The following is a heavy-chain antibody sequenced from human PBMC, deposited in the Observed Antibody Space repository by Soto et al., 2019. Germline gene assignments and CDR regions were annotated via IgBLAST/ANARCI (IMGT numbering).Heavy chain of an antibody. CDR2: IEWDDEK. CDR3: AGRTRVQYCFDF. CDR1: GVALTAKETS. V-gene: IGHV2-70*04. Sequence: TISGVALTAKETSESCIRQPTGKSLEWIARIEWDDEKVYRTSLKRRLTISRDTSKNQGVLTITNMDPVDTVTYYCAGRTRVQYCFDFWAEGVLLT. J-gene: IGHJ4*02. D-gene: IGHD2-8*02.